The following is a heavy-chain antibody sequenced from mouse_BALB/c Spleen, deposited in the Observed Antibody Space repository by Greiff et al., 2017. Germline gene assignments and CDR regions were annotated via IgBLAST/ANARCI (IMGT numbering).Heavy chain of an antibody. J-gene: IGHJ2*01. CDR1: GYTFSSYG. V-gene: IGHV1-9*01. Sequence: VQLQQSGAELMKPGASVKISCKATGYTFSSYGIEWVKQRPGHGLEWIGEILPGSGSTNYNEKFKGKATFTADTSSNTAYMQLSSLTSEDSAVYYCASSFTTVVATDYWGQGTTLTVSS. D-gene: IGHD1-1*01. CDR2: ILPGSGST. CDR3: ASSFTTVVATDY.